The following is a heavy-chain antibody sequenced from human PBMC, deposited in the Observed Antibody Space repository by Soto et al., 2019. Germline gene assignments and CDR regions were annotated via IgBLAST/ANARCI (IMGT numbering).Heavy chain of an antibody. J-gene: IGHJ4*02. CDR1: GYNFKSYG. CDR2: ISPNSGDT. Sequence: QVQLVQSEGEVKQPGASVKVSCKASGYNFKSYGVSWVRQVPGQGLEWMGWISPNSGDTTYAQNLQGRVTISTDTYTTTVFMELRSLRSDDTAVYYCAREMWTTSGPQNFFDFWGQGALVTVSS. V-gene: IGHV1-18*01. CDR3: AREMWTTSGPQNFFDF. D-gene: IGHD2-2*01.